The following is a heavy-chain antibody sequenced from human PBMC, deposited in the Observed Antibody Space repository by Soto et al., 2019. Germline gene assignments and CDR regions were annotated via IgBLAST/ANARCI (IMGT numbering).Heavy chain of an antibody. CDR1: EFPFSNYG. CDR3: EGGPYYFDY. Sequence: QVQLVESGGGVVQPGRSLRLSCAASEFPFSNYGMHWVRQAPGKGLEWVADISYDGSNKHYADSVKGRFTISRDNSKKMLFLQMSGLRIEDTAFYYCEGGPYYFDYCGQGTRVCVSS. V-gene: IGHV3-30*03. D-gene: IGHD2-15*01. J-gene: IGHJ4*02. CDR2: ISYDGSNK.